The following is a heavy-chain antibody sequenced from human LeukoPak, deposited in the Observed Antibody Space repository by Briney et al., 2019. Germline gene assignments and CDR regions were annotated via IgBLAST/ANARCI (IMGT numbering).Heavy chain of an antibody. J-gene: IGHJ4*02. V-gene: IGHV3-23*01. CDR3: AKVYCSSTSCSFDY. CDR2: ISGSGGST. Sequence: GASLRLSCAASGITLSSYAMNWVRQAPGKGLEWVSAISGSGGSTYYADSVKGRFTISRDNSKNTLYLQMNSLRAEDTAVYYCAKVYCSSTSCSFDYWGQGTLVTVSS. D-gene: IGHD2-2*01. CDR1: GITLSSYA.